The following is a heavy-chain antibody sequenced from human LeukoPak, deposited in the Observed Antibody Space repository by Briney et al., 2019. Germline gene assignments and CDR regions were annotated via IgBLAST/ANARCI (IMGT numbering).Heavy chain of an antibody. CDR3: ARFRFVDTAMVTPKYYFDY. V-gene: IGHV1-18*01. J-gene: IGHJ4*02. CDR1: GYTFTSYG. D-gene: IGHD5-18*01. Sequence: ASVKVSCKASGYTFTSYGISWGRQAPGQGVEWMGWISAYNGNTNYAQKLQGRVTMTTDTSTSTAYMELRSLRSDDTAVYYCARFRFVDTAMVTPKYYFDYWGQGTLVTVSS. CDR2: ISAYNGNT.